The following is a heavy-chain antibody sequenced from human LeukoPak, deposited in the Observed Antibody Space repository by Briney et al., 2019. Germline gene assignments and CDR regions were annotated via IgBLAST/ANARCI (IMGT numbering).Heavy chain of an antibody. CDR3: AKGGGSGSYYSHLDY. J-gene: IGHJ4*02. CDR2: ISWNSGSI. CDR1: GFTFDDYA. D-gene: IGHD3-10*01. Sequence: GRSLRLSRAASGFTFDDYAMHWVRQAPGKGLEWVSGISWNSGSIGYADSVKGRFTISRDNAKNSLYLQMNSLRAEDTALYYCAKGGGSGSYYSHLDYWGQGTLVTVSS. V-gene: IGHV3-9*01.